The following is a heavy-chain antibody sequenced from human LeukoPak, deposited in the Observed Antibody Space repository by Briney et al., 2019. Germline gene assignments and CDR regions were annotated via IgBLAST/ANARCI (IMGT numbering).Heavy chain of an antibody. CDR1: GGTFSSYA. J-gene: IGHJ6*03. V-gene: IGHV1-69*13. CDR2: VIPIFGTA. D-gene: IGHD1-26*01. Sequence: SVTVSCKASGGTFSSYAISWVRQAPGQGLEWMGGVIPIFGTANYAQKFQGRVTITADESTSTAYMELSSLRSEDTAVYYCASSSGSYYYYYYMDVWGKGTTVTISS. CDR3: ASSSGSYYYYYYMDV.